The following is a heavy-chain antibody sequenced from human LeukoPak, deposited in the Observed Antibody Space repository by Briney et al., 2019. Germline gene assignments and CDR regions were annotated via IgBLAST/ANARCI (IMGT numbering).Heavy chain of an antibody. D-gene: IGHD2-2*01. CDR2: INHSGST. Sequence: PSETLSLTCAVYGGSFSGYYWSWLRQPPGKGLEWIGEINHSGSTNYNPSLKSRVTISVDTSKNQFSLKLSSVTAADTAVYYCARYPARSIPAAIRKAFDYWGQGTLVTVSS. CDR1: GGSFSGYY. CDR3: ARYPARSIPAAIRKAFDY. J-gene: IGHJ4*02. V-gene: IGHV4-34*01.